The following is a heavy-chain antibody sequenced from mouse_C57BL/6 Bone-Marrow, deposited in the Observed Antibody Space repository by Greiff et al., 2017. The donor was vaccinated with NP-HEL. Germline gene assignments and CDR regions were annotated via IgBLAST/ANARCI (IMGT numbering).Heavy chain of an antibody. CDR1: GFTFSDYY. Sequence: DVMLVESGGGLVQPGGSLKLSCAASGFTFSDYYMYWVRQTPEKRLEWVAYISNGGGSTYYPDTVKGRFTISRDNAKNTLYLQMSRLKSEDTAMYYCARHSRISYYYGSSPFDYWGQGTTLTVSS. V-gene: IGHV5-12*01. CDR3: ARHSRISYYYGSSPFDY. CDR2: ISNGGGST. J-gene: IGHJ2*01. D-gene: IGHD1-1*01.